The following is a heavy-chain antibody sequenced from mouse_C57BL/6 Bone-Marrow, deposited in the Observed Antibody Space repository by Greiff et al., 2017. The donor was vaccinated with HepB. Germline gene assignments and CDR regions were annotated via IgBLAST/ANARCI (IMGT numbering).Heavy chain of an antibody. Sequence: EVMLVESGGGLVKPGGSLKLSCAASGFTFSSYAMSWVRQTPEKRLEWVATISDGGSYTYYPDNVKGRFTISRDNAKNNLYLQMSHLKSEDTAMYYCAREGAQATAWFAYWGQGTLVTVSA. V-gene: IGHV5-4*01. CDR1: GFTFSSYA. D-gene: IGHD3-2*02. CDR2: ISDGGSYT. CDR3: AREGAQATAWFAY. J-gene: IGHJ3*01.